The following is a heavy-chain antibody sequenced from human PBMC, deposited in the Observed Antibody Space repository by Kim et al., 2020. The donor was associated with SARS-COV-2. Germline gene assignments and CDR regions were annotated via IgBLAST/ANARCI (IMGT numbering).Heavy chain of an antibody. J-gene: IGHJ5*02. CDR2: IIPILGIA. CDR3: ARGVEGTYYYDSSGYYFPHNWFDP. V-gene: IGHV1-69*04. D-gene: IGHD3-22*01. CDR1: GGTFSSYA. Sequence: SVKVSCKASGGTFSSYAISWVRQAPGQGLEWMGRIIPILGIANYAQKFQGRVTITADKSTSTAYMELSSLRSEDTAVYYCARGVEGTYYYDSSGYYFPHNWFDPWGQGTLVTVSS.